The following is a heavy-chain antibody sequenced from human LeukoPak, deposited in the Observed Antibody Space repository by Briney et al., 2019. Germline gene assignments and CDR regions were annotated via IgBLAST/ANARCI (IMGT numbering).Heavy chain of an antibody. V-gene: IGHV4-61*02. Sequence: PSETLPLTCTVSGGSISSSSYYWSWIRQPAGKGLEWIGRIYTSGSTNYNPSLKSRVTISVDTSKNQFSLKLSSVTAADTAVYYCARARYCSSTSCYTGGAFDIWGQGTMVTVSS. CDR2: IYTSGST. J-gene: IGHJ3*02. D-gene: IGHD2-2*02. CDR1: GGSISSSSYY. CDR3: ARARYCSSTSCYTGGAFDI.